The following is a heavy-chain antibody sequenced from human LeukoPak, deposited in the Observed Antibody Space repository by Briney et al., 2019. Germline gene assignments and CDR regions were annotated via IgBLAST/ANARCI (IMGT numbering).Heavy chain of an antibody. CDR1: GFTFSSYA. V-gene: IGHV3-53*01. D-gene: IGHD2-2*02. Sequence: GGSLRLSCAASGFTFSSYAMSWVRQAPGKGLEWVSVIYSGGSTYYADSVKGRFTISRDNSKNTLYLQMNSLRAEDTAVYYCGGFQVVPAAIAVDYWGQGTLVTVSS. CDR3: GGFQVVPAAIAVDY. CDR2: IYSGGST. J-gene: IGHJ4*02.